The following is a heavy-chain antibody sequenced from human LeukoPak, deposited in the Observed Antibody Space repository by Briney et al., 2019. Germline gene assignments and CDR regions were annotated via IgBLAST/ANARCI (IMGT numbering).Heavy chain of an antibody. CDR1: GFSLSTRGVG. Sequence: SGPTLVKPTQTLTLTCTFSGFSLSTRGVGVGWIRQPPGKALEWVALIYWNDDKGYSPSLNNRLTITKDTSKNQVVLTMTNMDPVDTATYYCAHRREGYYDSTGYPKKGAFDFWGQGTMVTVSS. J-gene: IGHJ3*01. CDR2: IYWNDDK. V-gene: IGHV2-5*01. CDR3: AHRREGYYDSTGYPKKGAFDF. D-gene: IGHD3-22*01.